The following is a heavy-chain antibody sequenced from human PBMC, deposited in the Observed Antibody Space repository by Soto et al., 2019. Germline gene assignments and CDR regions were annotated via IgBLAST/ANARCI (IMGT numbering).Heavy chain of an antibody. D-gene: IGHD1-7*01. J-gene: IGHJ6*02. CDR1: GGSISSYY. V-gene: IGHV4-59*01. Sequence: SETLSLTCTVSGGSISSYYWSWIRQPPGKGLEWIGYIYYSGSTNYNPSHKSRVTISVDTSKNQFSLKLSSVTAADTAVYYCARASQLELRVSGYYYYGMDVWGQGTTVTVSS. CDR3: ARASQLELRVSGYYYYGMDV. CDR2: IYYSGST.